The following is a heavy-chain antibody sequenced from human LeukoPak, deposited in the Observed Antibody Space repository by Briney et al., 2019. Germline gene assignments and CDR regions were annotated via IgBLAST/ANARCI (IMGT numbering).Heavy chain of an antibody. J-gene: IGHJ4*02. CDR3: AITDIAAIH. D-gene: IGHD6-13*01. V-gene: IGHV1-2*02. CDR1: GYTFTGYY. CDR2: INPNSGVT. Sequence: GASVSPSCKPSGYTFTGYYIHWVRQAPGQGLEWRGWINPNSGVTNYAQKFQGRVTMTRDTSISTAYMELSRLRSDDTTVYYCAITDIAAIHWGQGTLVTVSS.